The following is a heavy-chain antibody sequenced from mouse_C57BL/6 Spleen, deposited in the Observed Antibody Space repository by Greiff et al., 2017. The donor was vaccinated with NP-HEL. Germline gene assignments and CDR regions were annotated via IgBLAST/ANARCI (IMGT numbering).Heavy chain of an antibody. CDR3: TRDNYDYPMDY. Sequence: EVQGVESGEGLVKPGGSLKLSCAASGFTFSSYAMSWVRQTPEKRLEWVAYISSGGDYIYYADTVKGRFTISRDNDRNTLYLQMSSLKSEDTAMYYCTRDNYDYPMDYWGQGTSVTVAS. CDR2: ISSGGDYI. J-gene: IGHJ4*01. D-gene: IGHD2-4*01. V-gene: IGHV5-9-1*02. CDR1: GFTFSSYA.